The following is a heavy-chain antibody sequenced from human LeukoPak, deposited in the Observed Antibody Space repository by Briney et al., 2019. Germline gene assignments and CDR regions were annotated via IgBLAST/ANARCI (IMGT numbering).Heavy chain of an antibody. V-gene: IGHV3-21*01. J-gene: IGHJ4*02. CDR2: ISSSSSYI. D-gene: IGHD3-10*01. CDR3: ARRQGVYGSGSYRY. CDR1: GFTFSSYS. Sequence: GGSLRLSCAASGFTFSSYSMNWVRQAPGKGLEWVSSISSSSSYIYYADSVKGRFTISRDNAKNSLYLQMNSLRAEDTAVYYCARRQGVYGSGSYRYWGQGTLVTVSS.